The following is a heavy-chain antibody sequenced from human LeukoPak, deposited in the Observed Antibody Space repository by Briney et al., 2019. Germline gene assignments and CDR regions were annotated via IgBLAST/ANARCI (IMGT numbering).Heavy chain of an antibody. J-gene: IGHJ6*02. D-gene: IGHD2-2*01. CDR2: INHSGST. CDR1: GFTFSSYA. CDR3: ARGTIVVVPAASSYYYGMDV. V-gene: IGHV4-34*01. Sequence: PGGSLRLSCAASGFTFSSYAMHWVRQPPGKGLEWIGEINHSGSTNYNPSLKSRVTISVDTSKNQFSLKLSSVTAADTAVYYCARGTIVVVPAASSYYYGMDVWGQGTTVTVSS.